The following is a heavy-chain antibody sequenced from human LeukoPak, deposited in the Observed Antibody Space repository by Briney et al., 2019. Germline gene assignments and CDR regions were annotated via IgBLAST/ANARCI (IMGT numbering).Heavy chain of an antibody. D-gene: IGHD1-26*01. CDR2: MYYNGNP. CDR1: GGSISNSY. CDR3: ARQVWELRTNWFDP. V-gene: IGHV4-59*08. J-gene: IGHJ5*02. Sequence: PSETLSLTCTVSGGSISNSYWSWIRQPPGKGLEWIGYMYYNGNPNYNPSLKSRVTMSVDTSKNQFSLKLSSVTAADTAVYYCARQVWELRTNWFDPWGQGTLVTVSS.